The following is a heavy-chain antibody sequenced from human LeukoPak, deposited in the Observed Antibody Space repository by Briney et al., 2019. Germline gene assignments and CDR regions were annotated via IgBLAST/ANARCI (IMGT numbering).Heavy chain of an antibody. D-gene: IGHD6-13*01. J-gene: IGHJ4*02. V-gene: IGHV1-2*02. Sequence: GASVKVSCKASGYTFTGYYMHWVRQAPGQGLEWMGWINPNSGGTNYAQKFQGRVTMTRDTSISTAYMELSSLRSEDTAVYYCARGVYIAAAQYGFWGQGTLVTVSS. CDR3: ARGVYIAAAQYGF. CDR1: GYTFTGYY. CDR2: INPNSGGT.